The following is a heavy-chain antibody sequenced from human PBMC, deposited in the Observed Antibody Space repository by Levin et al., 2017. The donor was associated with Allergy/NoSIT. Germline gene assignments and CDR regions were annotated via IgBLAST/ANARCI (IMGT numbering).Heavy chain of an antibody. CDR2: FGGSGGGT. D-gene: IGHD2-21*01. Sequence: ASVKVSCVASGFTFSTYAMNWVRQAPGKGLEWVSSFGGSGGGTHYADFVKGRFTISRDNSKNTLYLHMTSLRSDDTAVYYCAKGFTHSCGEVDYWGLGTVVTVSS. CDR3: AKGFTHSCGEVDY. J-gene: IGHJ4*02. CDR1: GFTFSTYA. V-gene: IGHV3-23*01.